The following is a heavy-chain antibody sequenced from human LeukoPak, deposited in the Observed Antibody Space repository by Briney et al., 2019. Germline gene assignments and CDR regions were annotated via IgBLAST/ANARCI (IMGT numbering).Heavy chain of an antibody. V-gene: IGHV3-23*01. Sequence: GGSLRLSCAASGFTFTTYAMSWVRQAPGKGLEWVSSISGSGGSTYYVDSVKGRFTISRDNSKNTLYLQMHSLRAEDTAVYYCAKVDGGIAAAGTPDYGGQGTLVTVSS. D-gene: IGHD6-13*01. J-gene: IGHJ4*02. CDR2: ISGSGGST. CDR3: AKVDGGIAAAGTPDY. CDR1: GFTFTTYA.